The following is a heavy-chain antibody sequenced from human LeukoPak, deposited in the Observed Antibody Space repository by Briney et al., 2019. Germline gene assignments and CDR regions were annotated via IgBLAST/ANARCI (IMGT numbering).Heavy chain of an antibody. D-gene: IGHD3-10*01. CDR3: ARDWFGELTGWFDP. V-gene: IGHV4-39*07. CDR1: GGSISSSSYY. Sequence: SETLSLTCTVSGGSISSSSYYWGWIRQPPGKGLEWIGSIYYSGSTYYNPSLKSRVTISVDTSKNQFSLKLSSVTAADTAVYYCARDWFGELTGWFDPWGQGTLVTVSS. CDR2: IYYSGST. J-gene: IGHJ5*02.